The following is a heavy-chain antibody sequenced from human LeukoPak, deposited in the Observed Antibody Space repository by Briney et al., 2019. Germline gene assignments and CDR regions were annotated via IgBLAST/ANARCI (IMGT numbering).Heavy chain of an antibody. CDR3: ARDLWLGERGLFFFEY. Sequence: GGSLRLSCAASGFTVSSNYMSWVRQAPGKGLEWVSVIYSGGSTYYADSVKGRFTISRDNSKNTLYLQMNSLRAEDTAVYYCARDLWLGERGLFFFEYWGQGALVTVAS. D-gene: IGHD3-22*01. CDR1: GFTVSSNY. V-gene: IGHV3-66*01. J-gene: IGHJ4*02. CDR2: IYSGGST.